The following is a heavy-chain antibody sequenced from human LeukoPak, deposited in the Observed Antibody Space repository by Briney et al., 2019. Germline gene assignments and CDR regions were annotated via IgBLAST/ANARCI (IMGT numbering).Heavy chain of an antibody. V-gene: IGHV3-23*01. D-gene: IGHD5-18*01. Sequence: GGSLRLSCAASGFTFSTYAMTWVRQAPGKGLEWVSLISGTGGSTYYADSVKGRFTISRDNSKNTLCLQMNSLRAEDTAVYYCARGGYSYGSFDYWGQGTLVTVSS. CDR1: GFTFSTYA. CDR3: ARGGYSYGSFDY. J-gene: IGHJ4*02. CDR2: ISGTGGST.